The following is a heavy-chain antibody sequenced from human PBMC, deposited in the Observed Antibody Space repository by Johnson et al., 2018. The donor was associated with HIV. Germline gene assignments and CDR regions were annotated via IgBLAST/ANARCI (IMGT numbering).Heavy chain of an antibody. CDR1: GFTFSSFA. CDR2: ISYDGSNK. V-gene: IGHV3-30*04. J-gene: IGHJ3*02. Sequence: VQLVESGGGVVQPGTSLRLSCAASGFTFSSFAMHWVRQAPGKGLEWVALISYDGSNKYYADSVKGRFTISRDNAKNSLYLQMNSLRAEDTGLYYCARGGAEAGTWDAFDMWGRGTLVTVSS. D-gene: IGHD6-13*01. CDR3: ARGGAEAGTWDAFDM.